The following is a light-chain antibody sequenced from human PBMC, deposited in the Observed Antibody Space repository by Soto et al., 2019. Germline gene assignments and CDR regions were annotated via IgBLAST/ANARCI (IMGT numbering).Light chain of an antibody. CDR1: QDINNY. CDR2: DAS. J-gene: IGKJ5*01. Sequence: DIQMTQSPSSLSASVGDRVTITCQASQDINNYLNWYQQKPGKAPELLIYDASDLEVGVPSRFSGSGSGTVFTLTINSLQPEDIATYYCQQFDDLTFTFGQGTRLEIK. CDR3: QQFDDLTFT. V-gene: IGKV1-33*01.